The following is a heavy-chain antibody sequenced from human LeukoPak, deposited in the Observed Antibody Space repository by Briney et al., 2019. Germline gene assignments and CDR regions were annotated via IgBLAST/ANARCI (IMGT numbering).Heavy chain of an antibody. CDR1: GGSVTSTNW. CDR2: VHLDGRT. CDR3: ARRPMVRGDPFDY. V-gene: IGHV4-4*02. Sequence: SETLSLTCDVSGGSVTSTNWWTWVRQPPGKGLEWIGEVHLDGRTNYNPSLKSRVTISVDASKNQFSLKLSSVTAADTAVYHCARRPMVRGDPFDYWGQGTLVTVSS. D-gene: IGHD3-10*01. J-gene: IGHJ4*02.